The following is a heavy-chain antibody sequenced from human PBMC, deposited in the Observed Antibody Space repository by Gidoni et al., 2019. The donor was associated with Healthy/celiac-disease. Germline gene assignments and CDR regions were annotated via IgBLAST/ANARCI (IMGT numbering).Heavy chain of an antibody. CDR2: INWNGGST. Sequence: EVQLVASGGGVVRPGGALRLSCAASGFTFDDSGMSWVRQAPGKGLEWVFGINWNGGSTGYADSVKGRFTISRDNAKNSLYLQMNSLRAEDTALYHCARWGVVTAIRPDYYYYYGMDVWGQGTTVTVSS. J-gene: IGHJ6*02. CDR1: GFTFDDSG. CDR3: ARWGVVTAIRPDYYYYYGMDV. D-gene: IGHD2-21*02. V-gene: IGHV3-20*01.